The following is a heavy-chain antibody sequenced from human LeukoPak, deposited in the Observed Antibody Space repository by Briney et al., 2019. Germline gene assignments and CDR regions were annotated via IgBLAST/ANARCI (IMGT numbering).Heavy chain of an antibody. D-gene: IGHD3-22*01. V-gene: IGHV3-48*02. Sequence: PGGSLRLSCVASGFIFSSYSTNWVRRAPGKGLEWVSYISTRSSTLYYPDSVKGRFTISRDNAKNSLYLQMNSLRDEDTAVYYCARKDYYDSSGYQDYWGQGTLVTVSS. J-gene: IGHJ4*02. CDR1: GFIFSSYS. CDR3: ARKDYYDSSGYQDY. CDR2: ISTRSSTL.